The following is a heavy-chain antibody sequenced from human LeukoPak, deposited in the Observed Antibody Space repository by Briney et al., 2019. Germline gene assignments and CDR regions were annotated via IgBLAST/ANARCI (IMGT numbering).Heavy chain of an antibody. Sequence: GASVKVSCKPSGYTFTGYYIHWVRQAPGQGLEWMGRIIPILGIANYAQKFQGRVTITADKSTSTAYMELSSLRSEDTAVYYCARWLLSGNWFDPWGQGTLVTVSS. CDR3: ARWLLSGNWFDP. D-gene: IGHD1-26*01. CDR1: GYTFTGYY. CDR2: IIPILGIA. J-gene: IGHJ5*02. V-gene: IGHV1-69*02.